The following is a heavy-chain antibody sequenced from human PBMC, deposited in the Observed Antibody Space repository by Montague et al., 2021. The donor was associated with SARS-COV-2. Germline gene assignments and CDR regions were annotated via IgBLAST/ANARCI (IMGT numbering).Heavy chain of an antibody. V-gene: IGHV4-61*02. CDR3: ARGVVAAPAGVDY. J-gene: IGHJ4*02. Sequence: TLSLTCTVSGASISTGIYYWSWIRQPAGKGLEWIGRIRTSGHTDYNTSLEGRVFMSVDTSTNQFSLSLTSVTAADTAMYYCARGVVAAPAGVDYWGQGTLVTVSS. CDR1: GASISTGIYY. CDR2: IRTSGHT. D-gene: IGHD2-15*01.